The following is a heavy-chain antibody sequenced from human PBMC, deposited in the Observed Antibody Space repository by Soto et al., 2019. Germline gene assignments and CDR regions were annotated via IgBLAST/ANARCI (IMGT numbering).Heavy chain of an antibody. Sequence: WASVKVSCKASGGTFSIYAISWVRQAPGQGLEWMGGIIPIFGTANYAQKFQGRVTITADESTSTAYMELSSLRSEDTAVYYCATSYYDSRRPIYYFDYWGQGTLVTDSS. V-gene: IGHV1-69*13. CDR1: GGTFSIYA. CDR2: IIPIFGTA. D-gene: IGHD3-22*01. J-gene: IGHJ4*02. CDR3: ATSYYDSRRPIYYFDY.